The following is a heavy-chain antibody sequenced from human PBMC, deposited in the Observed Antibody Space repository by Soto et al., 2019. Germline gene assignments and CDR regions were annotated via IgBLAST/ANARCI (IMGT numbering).Heavy chain of an antibody. CDR2: IKSKTDGGTT. J-gene: IGHJ6*02. CDR3: TTDRSSSPYYYYGMDV. V-gene: IGHV3-15*07. CDR1: GFTFSNAW. Sequence: GGSLRLSCAASGFTFSNAWMNWVRQAPGKGLEWVGRIKSKTDGGTTDYAAPVKGRFTISRDDSKNTLYLQMNRLKTEDTAVYYCTTDRSSSPYYYYGMDVWGQGTTVTVSS. D-gene: IGHD6-6*01.